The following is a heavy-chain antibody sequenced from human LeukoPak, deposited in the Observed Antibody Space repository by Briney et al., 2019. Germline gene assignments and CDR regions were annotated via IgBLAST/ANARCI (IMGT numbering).Heavy chain of an antibody. CDR3: ATGLVGLDDY. CDR2: INPSGGST. V-gene: IGHV1-46*01. CDR1: GYTFTSYY. Sequence: GASVRVSCKASGYTFTSYYMHWVRQAPGQGLEWMGIINPSGGSTSYAQKFQGRVTMTRDTSTSTVYMELSSLRSEDTAVCYCATGLVGLDDYWGQGTLVTVSS. J-gene: IGHJ4*02. D-gene: IGHD1-26*01.